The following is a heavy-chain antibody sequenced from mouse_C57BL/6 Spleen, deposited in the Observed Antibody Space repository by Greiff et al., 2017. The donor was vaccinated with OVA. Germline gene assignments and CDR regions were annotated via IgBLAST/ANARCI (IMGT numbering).Heavy chain of an antibody. Sequence: EVKLVESGPGMVKPSQSLSLTCTVTGYSITSGYDWHWIRHFPGNKLEWMGYISYSGSTNYNPSLKSRISITHDTSKNHFFLKLNSVTTEDTATYYCARGGTAQATGGLDYWGQGTTLTVSS. CDR3: ARGGTAQATGGLDY. CDR2: ISYSGST. J-gene: IGHJ2*01. CDR1: GYSITSGYD. V-gene: IGHV3-1*01. D-gene: IGHD3-2*02.